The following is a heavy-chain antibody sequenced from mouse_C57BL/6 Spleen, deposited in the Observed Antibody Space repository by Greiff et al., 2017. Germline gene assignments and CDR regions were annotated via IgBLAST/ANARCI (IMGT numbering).Heavy chain of an antibody. Sequence: VQLQQPGAELVRPGSSVKLSCKASGYTFTSYWMHWVKQRPIQGLEWIGNIDPSDSETHYNQKFKDKATLTVDKSSSTAYMQLSSLTSEDSAVYYWAGVYYCNSWFAYWGQGTLVTVSA. J-gene: IGHJ3*01. CDR2: IDPSDSET. CDR1: GYTFTSYW. CDR3: AGVYYCNSWFAY. V-gene: IGHV1-52*01. D-gene: IGHD2-1*01.